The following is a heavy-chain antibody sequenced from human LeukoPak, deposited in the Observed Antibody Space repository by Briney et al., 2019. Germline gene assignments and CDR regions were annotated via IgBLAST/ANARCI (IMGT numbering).Heavy chain of an antibody. J-gene: IGHJ5*02. D-gene: IGHD2-2*02. V-gene: IGHV3-7*01. CDR1: GFTFSSYW. CDR3: ARRYCSSTSCYRGARFDP. Sequence: GGSLRLSCAASGFTFSSYWMSWVRQAPGKGLEWVANIKQDGSEKYYVDSVKGRFTISRDNAKNSLYLQMNSLRAEDTAVYYCARRYCSSTSCYRGARFDPWGQGTLVTVAS. CDR2: IKQDGSEK.